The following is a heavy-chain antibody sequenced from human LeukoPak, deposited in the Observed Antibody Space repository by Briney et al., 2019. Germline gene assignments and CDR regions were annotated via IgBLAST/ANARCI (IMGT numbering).Heavy chain of an antibody. Sequence: VKVSCKASGYTFTSYDINWVRQATGQGLEWMGWMNPNSGNTGYAQKFQGRVTMTRNTSISTAYMELSSLRSEDTAVSYCARHCSSTSCSVQGMDVWGQGTTVTVSS. CDR1: GYTFTSYD. D-gene: IGHD2-2*01. CDR2: MNPNSGNT. CDR3: ARHCSSTSCSVQGMDV. V-gene: IGHV1-8*01. J-gene: IGHJ6*02.